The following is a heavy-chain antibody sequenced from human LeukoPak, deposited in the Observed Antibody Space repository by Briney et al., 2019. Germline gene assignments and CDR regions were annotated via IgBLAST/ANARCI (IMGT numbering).Heavy chain of an antibody. CDR2: SYASAGDT. J-gene: IGHJ4*02. CDR3: ATEPPGAYYFDY. CDR1: GYDFTNYH. D-gene: IGHD4-17*01. Sequence: ASVKVSCKASGYDFTNYHVHWMRQAPGQGLEWMGISYASAGDTRFARKFQGRVTMTRDTSTTTVFMDLTTLRSEDTAVYFCATEPPGAYYFDYWGQGTLVTVSS. V-gene: IGHV1-46*01.